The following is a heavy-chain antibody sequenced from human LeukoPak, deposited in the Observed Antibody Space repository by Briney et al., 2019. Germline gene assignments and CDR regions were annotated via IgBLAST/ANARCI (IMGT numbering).Heavy chain of an antibody. D-gene: IGHD2-2*01. Sequence: PSETLSLTCTVSCGSISSFYWSWIRQPPGKGLEWIGEINHSGSTNYNPSLKSRVTISIDTSKNQFSLKLNSITAADTAVYYCARGYCSSTRCPDFDYWGQGTLVTVSS. CDR1: CGSISSFY. CDR2: INHSGST. V-gene: IGHV4-34*01. CDR3: ARGYCSSTRCPDFDY. J-gene: IGHJ4*02.